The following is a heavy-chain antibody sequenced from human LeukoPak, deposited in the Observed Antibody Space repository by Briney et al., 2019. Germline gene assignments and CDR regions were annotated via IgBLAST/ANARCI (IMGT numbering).Heavy chain of an antibody. CDR2: ISGSGGST. CDR3: ARARITMVRGVISYYGMDV. CDR1: GFTFSSYA. D-gene: IGHD3-10*01. Sequence: GGSLRLSCAASGFTFSSYAMSWVRQAPGKGLEWVSAISGSGGSTYYADSVKGQFTISRDNSKNTLYLQMNSLRAEDTAVYYCARARITMVRGVISYYGMDVWGKGTTVTVSS. J-gene: IGHJ6*04. V-gene: IGHV3-23*01.